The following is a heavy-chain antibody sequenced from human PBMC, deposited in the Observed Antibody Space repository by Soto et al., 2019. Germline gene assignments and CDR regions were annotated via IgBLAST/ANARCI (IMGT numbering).Heavy chain of an antibody. CDR3: AREGDYLGDGIDV. CDR2: IYDPGST. Sequence: QVQLQESGPGLVRPSETLSLICTVSGDSVSDKYWSWIRQPPGKGLEWIGQIYDPGSTNYNPSLKSRVTISVDTSKNPFSLELTSVTAADTAVYYCAREGDYLGDGIDVWGQGTTVTVSS. J-gene: IGHJ6*02. V-gene: IGHV4-59*02. D-gene: IGHD3-16*01. CDR1: GDSVSDKY.